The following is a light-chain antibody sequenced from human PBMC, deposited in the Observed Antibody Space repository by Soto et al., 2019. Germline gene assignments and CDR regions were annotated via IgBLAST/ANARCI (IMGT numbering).Light chain of an antibody. J-gene: IGLJ3*02. CDR1: SSNIGNNY. Sequence: QSALTQPPSVSAAPGQKVTISCSGSSSNIGNNYVSWYQQLPGTAPKLLIYDNNKRPSGIPDRFSGSKSGTSATLGITGLQTGDEADYYCGTWDSSLSAGRMFGGGTKLTVL. CDR3: GTWDSSLSAGRM. V-gene: IGLV1-51*01. CDR2: DNN.